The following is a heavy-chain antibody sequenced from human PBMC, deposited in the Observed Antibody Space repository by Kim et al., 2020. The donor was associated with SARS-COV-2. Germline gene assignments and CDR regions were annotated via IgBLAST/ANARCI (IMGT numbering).Heavy chain of an antibody. V-gene: IGHV4-39*01. J-gene: IGHJ6*02. D-gene: IGHD1-26*01. CDR3: ARQGGGSNDYYGMDV. Sequence: NPSLKRRVIISVDKSKKHFSLKLRSVTAADTAVYYCARQGGGSNDYYGMDVWGQGTTVTVSS.